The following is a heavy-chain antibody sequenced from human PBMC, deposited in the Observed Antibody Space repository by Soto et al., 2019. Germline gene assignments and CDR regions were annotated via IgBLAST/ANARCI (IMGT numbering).Heavy chain of an antibody. CDR3: ARRVTEYSSGWYYFDY. CDR2: IKQDGSEK. Sequence: EVQLVESGGGLVQPGGSVRLSCAASGFTFSSYWKSWVRQAPGKGLEWVANIKQDGSEKYYVDSVKGRFTISRDNAKNSLYLQMNSLRAEDMAVYYCARRVTEYSSGWYYFDYWGQGTLVTVSS. CDR1: GFTFSSYW. V-gene: IGHV3-7*05. J-gene: IGHJ4*02. D-gene: IGHD6-19*01.